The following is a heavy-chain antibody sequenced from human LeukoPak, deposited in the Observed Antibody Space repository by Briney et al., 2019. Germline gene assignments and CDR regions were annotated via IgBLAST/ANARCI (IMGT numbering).Heavy chain of an antibody. J-gene: IGHJ4*02. D-gene: IGHD4-17*01. CDR1: GGSISSYY. CDR3: ASHSYDYGDYGGVY. V-gene: IGHV4-59*08. Sequence: SETLSLTCTVSGGSISSYYWSWIRQPPGKGLEWIGYIYYSGSTNYNPSLKSRVTISVDTSKNQFSLKLSSVTAADTAVYYCASHSYDYGDYGGVYWGQGTLVTVSS. CDR2: IYYSGST.